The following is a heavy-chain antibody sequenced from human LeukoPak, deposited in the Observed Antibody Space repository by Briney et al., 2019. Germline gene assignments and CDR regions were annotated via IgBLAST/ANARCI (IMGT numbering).Heavy chain of an antibody. J-gene: IGHJ4*02. Sequence: GGSLRLSCAASGFTFSIYVMSWVRQAPGKGLEWVSAISGSGGSTYYADSVKGRFTISRDNSKNTLYLQMNSLRAEETAVYYCAKAGGHYDYWGQGTLVTVSS. D-gene: IGHD4-23*01. CDR2: ISGSGGST. CDR3: AKAGGHYDY. V-gene: IGHV3-23*01. CDR1: GFTFSIYV.